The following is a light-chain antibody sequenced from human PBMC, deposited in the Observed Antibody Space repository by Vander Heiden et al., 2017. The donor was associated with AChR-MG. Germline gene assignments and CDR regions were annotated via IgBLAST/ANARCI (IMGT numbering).Light chain of an antibody. J-gene: IGLJ1*01. CDR2: EGR. Sequence: QSALTQPAPVSGSPGQSVTISCPGPSSDGGCYNLVCYYQHHGGDAPKLLIDEGRQRPAVVSSLSAGSKGGNASSLTISVQEAEDDADYYCCSDASSDTYVFGSGTKVTVV. V-gene: IGLV2-23*01. CDR1: SSDGGCYNL. CDR3: CSDASSDTYV.